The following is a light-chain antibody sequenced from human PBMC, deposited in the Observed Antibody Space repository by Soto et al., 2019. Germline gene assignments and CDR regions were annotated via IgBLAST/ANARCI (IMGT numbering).Light chain of an antibody. CDR1: QYISNS. CDR2: AAS. CDR3: QQSYSTLPYT. J-gene: IGKJ2*01. Sequence: DIQMTQSPSSLSASVGDTVTITCRASQYISNSLNWYQQKPGKAPKLLIYAASSLQSGVPSRFSGRGSGTDFTLTIRSLQSEDFATYYCQQSYSTLPYTFGQGTHLEIK. V-gene: IGKV1-39*01.